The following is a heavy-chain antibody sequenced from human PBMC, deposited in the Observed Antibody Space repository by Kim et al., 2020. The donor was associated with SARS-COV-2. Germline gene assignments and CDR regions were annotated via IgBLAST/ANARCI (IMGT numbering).Heavy chain of an antibody. J-gene: IGHJ4*02. CDR1: GYTFTSYD. CDR2: MNPNSGNT. D-gene: IGHD3-3*01. V-gene: IGHV1-8*01. Sequence: ASVKVSCKASGYTFTSYDINWVRQATGQGLEWMGWMNPNSGNTGYAQKFQGRVTMTRNTSISTAYMELSSLRSEDTAVYYCARSRPNYDFWSGYSYYFDYRGQGTLVTVSS. CDR3: ARSRPNYDFWSGYSYYFDY.